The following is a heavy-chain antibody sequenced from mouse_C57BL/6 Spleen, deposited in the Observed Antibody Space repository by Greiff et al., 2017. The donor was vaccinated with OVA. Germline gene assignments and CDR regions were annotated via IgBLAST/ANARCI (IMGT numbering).Heavy chain of an antibody. CDR2: FYPGSGSI. V-gene: IGHV1-62-2*01. CDR3: ARHEGGYHWYFDV. J-gene: IGHJ1*03. D-gene: IGHD2-2*01. CDR1: GSSFPSSP. Sequence: SGAELVKPGASVKLCCNASGSSFPSSPIHLVTQRSLHLRCAIGWFYPGSGSIKYNEKFKDKATLTADKSSSTVYMELSRLTSEDSAVYFCARHEGGYHWYFDVWGTGTTVTVSS.